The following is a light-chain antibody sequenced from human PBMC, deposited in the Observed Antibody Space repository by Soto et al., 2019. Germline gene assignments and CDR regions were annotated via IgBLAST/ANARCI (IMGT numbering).Light chain of an antibody. V-gene: IGKV3-11*01. CDR1: QSVTNH. CDR3: QQHVNWPLT. J-gene: IGKJ4*01. Sequence: EIVLTQSPATLSLSPGERATLSCRASQSVTNHLAWYQHKPGQAPRLLIYDASNRASGFPARFSGSGSGTNFTLTISSLEPEDIAVYYCQQHVNWPLTFGGGTKVEIK. CDR2: DAS.